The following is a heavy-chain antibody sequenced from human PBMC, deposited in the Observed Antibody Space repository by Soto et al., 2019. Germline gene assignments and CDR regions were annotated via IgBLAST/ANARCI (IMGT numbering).Heavy chain of an antibody. J-gene: IGHJ1*01. D-gene: IGHD6-13*01. V-gene: IGHV1-18*01. CDR2: ISAYNGNT. CDR3: ARHSSSWTHRKSFQH. Sequence: QVQLVQSGAEVKKPGASVKVSCKASGYTFTSYGISWVRQAPGQGLEWMGWISAYNGNTNYAQKLQGRVTMTTDTSTGTADLELRSLGSDDTAVYYCARHSSSWTHRKSFQHWGQGTLVTVSS. CDR1: GYTFTSYG.